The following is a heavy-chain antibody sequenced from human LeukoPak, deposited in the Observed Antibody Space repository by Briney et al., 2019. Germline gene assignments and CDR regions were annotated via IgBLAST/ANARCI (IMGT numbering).Heavy chain of an antibody. J-gene: IGHJ4*01. D-gene: IGHD2-15*01. CDR1: GGSISSDY. Sequence: PSETLSLTCTVSGGSISSDYWSWIRQPAGKGLEWIGRIYHSGSTNYNPSLKSRVIISVDKSKNRFSLNLSSVSAADTALYYCASDVGVAGDYRGKGTLVTVSS. V-gene: IGHV4-4*07. CDR2: IYHSGST. CDR3: ASDVGVAGDY.